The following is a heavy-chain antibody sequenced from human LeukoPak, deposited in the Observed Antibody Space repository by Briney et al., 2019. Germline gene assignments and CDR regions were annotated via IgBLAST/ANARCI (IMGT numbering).Heavy chain of an antibody. Sequence: GASVKVSCKASGYSFTRYGISWVRQAPGQGLEWMGWISGSNGNTNYAQKLQGRVTMTTDTSTSTAYTELRSLRSDDTAVYYCARDRRGDTYYYDSSGYLNDYWGQGTLVTVSS. V-gene: IGHV1-18*01. J-gene: IGHJ4*02. CDR2: ISGSNGNT. CDR3: ARDRRGDTYYYDSSGYLNDY. D-gene: IGHD3-22*01. CDR1: GYSFTRYG.